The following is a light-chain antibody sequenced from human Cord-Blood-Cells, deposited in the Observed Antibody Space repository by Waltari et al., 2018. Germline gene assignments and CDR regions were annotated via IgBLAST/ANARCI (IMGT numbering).Light chain of an antibody. V-gene: IGLV1-47*01. CDR3: AAWDDSLSGLYV. J-gene: IGLJ1*01. CDR1: SSNTGSNY. CDR2: RNN. Sequence: QPVLTQPPSPSGTPGQTATIPCSGSSSNTGSNYVYSYQQHPGTAPKLLIYRNNQRPSGVPDRFSGSKSGTSASLAISGLRSEDEADYYCAAWDDSLSGLYVFGTGTKVTVL.